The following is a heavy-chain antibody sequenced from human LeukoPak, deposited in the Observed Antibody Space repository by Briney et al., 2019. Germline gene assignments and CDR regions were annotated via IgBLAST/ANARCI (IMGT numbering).Heavy chain of an antibody. D-gene: IGHD6-19*01. J-gene: IGHJ1*01. Sequence: GGSLRLSCAASGFTFSSYWMHWVRQAPGKGLVWVSRISSDGASTGYADSVKGRFTISRDNAKSTLYLQMNSLRAEDTAVYYCAREGGGVIAVAGSYFQHWGQGTLVTVSS. CDR1: GFTFSSYW. CDR2: ISSDGAST. CDR3: AREGGGVIAVAGSYFQH. V-gene: IGHV3-74*01.